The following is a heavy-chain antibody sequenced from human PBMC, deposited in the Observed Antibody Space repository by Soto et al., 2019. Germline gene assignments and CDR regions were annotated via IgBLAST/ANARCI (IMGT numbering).Heavy chain of an antibody. Sequence: PGGSLRLSCATSGIIFSNFAMSWVRQAPGKGLEWVAGISGSGGRTYYADSVKGRFTISRDNSKNTLHLQMNSLRAEDTAVYYCAKSSSRAHYYAMDVWGQGTTVTV. CDR3: AKSSSRAHYYAMDV. CDR2: ISGSGGRT. D-gene: IGHD2-2*01. CDR1: GIIFSNFA. J-gene: IGHJ6*02. V-gene: IGHV3-23*01.